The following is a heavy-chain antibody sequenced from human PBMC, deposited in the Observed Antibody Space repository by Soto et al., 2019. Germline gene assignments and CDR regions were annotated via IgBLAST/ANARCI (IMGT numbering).Heavy chain of an antibody. CDR2: ISYDGSNK. V-gene: IGHV3-30*18. CDR3: AKEGDYYGSGSSFDY. CDR1: GFTFSSYG. Sequence: VGSLRLSCAASGFTFSSYGMHWVRQAPGKGLEWVAVISYDGSNKYYADSVKGRFTISRDNSKNTLYLQMNSLRAEDTAVYYCAKEGDYYGSGSSFDYWGQGTLLTVSS. J-gene: IGHJ4*02. D-gene: IGHD3-10*01.